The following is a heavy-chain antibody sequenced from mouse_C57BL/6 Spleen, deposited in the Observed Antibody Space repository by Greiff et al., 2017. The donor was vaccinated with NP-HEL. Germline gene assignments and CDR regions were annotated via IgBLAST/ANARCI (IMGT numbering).Heavy chain of an antibody. D-gene: IGHD2-12*01. V-gene: IGHV5-6*01. CDR2: ISSGGSYT. CDR1: GFTFSSYG. CDR3: ARQGQSPGYYTTTGRFDY. Sequence: EVHLVESGGDLVKPGGSLKLSCAASGFTFSSYGMSWVRQTPDKRLEWVATISSGGSYTYYPDSVKGRFPISRDNAKNTLYLQLSSLKSEDTAMYYCARQGQSPGYYTTTGRFDYWGQGTTLTVSS. J-gene: IGHJ2*01.